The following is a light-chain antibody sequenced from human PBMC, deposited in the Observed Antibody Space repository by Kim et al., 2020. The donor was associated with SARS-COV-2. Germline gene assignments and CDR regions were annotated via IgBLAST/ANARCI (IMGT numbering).Light chain of an antibody. V-gene: IGKV3-20*01. CDR1: QSVSSNY. CDR2: GAS. CDR3: QQYGSSPIT. J-gene: IGKJ5*01. Sequence: EIVLTQSPGTLSLSPGERATLSCRASQSVSSNYFAWYQQKPGQAPRLLIYGASSRATGTPDRFSGSGSGTDFTLTISRLEPEDVAVYYCQQYGSSPITFGQGTRLEIK.